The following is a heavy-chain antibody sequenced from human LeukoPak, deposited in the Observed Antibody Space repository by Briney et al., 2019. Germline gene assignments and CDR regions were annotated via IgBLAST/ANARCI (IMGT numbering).Heavy chain of an antibody. CDR3: ARVRISMVRVEVFDY. CDR2: AHRSGST. D-gene: IGHD3-10*01. J-gene: IGHJ4*01. V-gene: IGHV4-34*01. CDR1: GGSFTDYY. Sequence: PSETLSLTCDVSGGSFTDYYWTWSRQSPGKGLEWIGDAHRSGSTNYNPSLESRVTILVDKSKDQFSLKLNSVTAADTAVYYCARVRISMVRVEVFDYWGVGSLATVSS.